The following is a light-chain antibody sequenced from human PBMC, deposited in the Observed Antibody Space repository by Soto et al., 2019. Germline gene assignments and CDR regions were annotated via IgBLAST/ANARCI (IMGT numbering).Light chain of an antibody. J-gene: IGKJ4*01. CDR2: GAS. CDR3: HQYGSSVLT. V-gene: IGKV3-20*01. CDR1: QTINNNY. Sequence: EIVLTQSPGTLSLSPGERATLSCRANQTINNNYFAWYQQKHGQAPRLLLYGASSRATGIPVRFSGSGSGTELTLTITRLEPEDFAVYYCHQYGSSVLTFGGGTTVEVK.